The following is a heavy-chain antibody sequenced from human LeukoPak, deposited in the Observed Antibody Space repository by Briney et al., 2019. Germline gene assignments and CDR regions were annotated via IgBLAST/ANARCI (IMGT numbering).Heavy chain of an antibody. CDR2: FSGSADST. CDR3: AKDRCGGDCYSDFDY. D-gene: IGHD2-21*02. Sequence: GGSLRLFCAASGFTFSNCAMSWVRQAPGGGLEWVSSFSGSADSTSFADGVKGRSTISRDNSKNTLYLQMNSLRPEDTAVYYCAKDRCGGDCYSDFDYWGQGTLVTVSS. V-gene: IGHV3-23*01. J-gene: IGHJ4*02. CDR1: GFTFSNCA.